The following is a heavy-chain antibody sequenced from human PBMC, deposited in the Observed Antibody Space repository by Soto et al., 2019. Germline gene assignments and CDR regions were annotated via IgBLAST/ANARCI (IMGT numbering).Heavy chain of an antibody. CDR2: IKQDGSEK. Sequence: GGSLRLSCAASGFTFSSNWMTWVRQAPGKGLEWVANIKQDGSEKYYVDSVKGRFTISRDNAKNTLYLQMNSLRADDTAVYYCASLEWESSGYADYWGQGTQVTVSS. CDR1: GFTFSSNW. V-gene: IGHV3-7*03. CDR3: ASLEWESSGYADY. J-gene: IGHJ4*02. D-gene: IGHD5-12*01.